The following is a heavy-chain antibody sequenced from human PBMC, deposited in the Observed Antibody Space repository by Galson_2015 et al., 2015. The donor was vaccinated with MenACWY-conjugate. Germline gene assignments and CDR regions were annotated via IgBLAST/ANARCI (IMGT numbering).Heavy chain of an antibody. CDR1: GGSIRSGGYH. Sequence: PLSLTCPVSGGSIRSGGYHWSWIRQHPGKGLEWIGFIYYSGSTYHNPSLKSRLTMSVDTSRNPFSMDLRFVTAADTALYYYARNSGSGIYYEASFDYWGQGTLVTVSS. D-gene: IGHD3-10*01. V-gene: IGHV4-31*03. CDR2: IYYSGST. J-gene: IGHJ4*02. CDR3: ARNSGSGIYYEASFDY.